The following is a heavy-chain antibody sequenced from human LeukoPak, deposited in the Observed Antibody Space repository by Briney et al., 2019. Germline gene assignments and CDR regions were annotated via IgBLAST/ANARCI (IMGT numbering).Heavy chain of an antibody. V-gene: IGHV4-4*02. CDR3: ARLGRYSSTYYYFDY. Sequence: PSGTLSLTCVISGGSISSPNWWSWVRQPPGKGLEWIGYIYYSGSTNYNPSLKSRVTISVDTSKNQFSLKLSSVTAADTAVYYCARLGRYSSTYYYFDYWGQGTLVTVSS. CDR1: GGSISSPNW. J-gene: IGHJ4*02. D-gene: IGHD6-19*01. CDR2: IYYSGST.